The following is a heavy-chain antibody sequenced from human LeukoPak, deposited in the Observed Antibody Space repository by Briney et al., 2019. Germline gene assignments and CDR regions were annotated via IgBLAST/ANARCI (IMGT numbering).Heavy chain of an antibody. J-gene: IGHJ6*02. Sequence: GGSLRLSCAASGFTFSSYAMHWVRQAPGKGLEWVAIISYDGSNKYYADSVKGRFTISRDNSKNTLYLQMNSLRAEGTAVYYCARDWDSHGMDVWGQGTTVTVSS. D-gene: IGHD1-26*01. CDR3: ARDWDSHGMDV. CDR1: GFTFSSYA. V-gene: IGHV3-30-3*01. CDR2: ISYDGSNK.